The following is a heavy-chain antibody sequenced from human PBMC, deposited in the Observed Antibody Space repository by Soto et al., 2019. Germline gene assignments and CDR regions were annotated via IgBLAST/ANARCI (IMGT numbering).Heavy chain of an antibody. D-gene: IGHD6-13*01. CDR2: IYPGDSDT. J-gene: IGHJ6*02. Sequence: PGESLKISCKGSGYSFTSYWIGWVRQMPGKGLEWMGIIYPGDSDTRYSPSFQGQVTISADKSISTAYLQWSSLKASDTAMYYCARQTIPGIAAAGTFPWDYYYGMDVWGQGTTVTVSS. CDR3: ARQTIPGIAAAGTFPWDYYYGMDV. CDR1: GYSFTSYW. V-gene: IGHV5-51*01.